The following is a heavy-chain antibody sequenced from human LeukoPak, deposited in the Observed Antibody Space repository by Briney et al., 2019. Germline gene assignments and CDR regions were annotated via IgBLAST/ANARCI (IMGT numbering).Heavy chain of an antibody. V-gene: IGHV3-21*01. Sequence: GGSLRLSCAASGFTFSSYSMNWVRQAPGKGLEWVSSIGSTSNYIFYADSVKGRFTISRDNAKNSLYLQMNSLRAEDTAVYYCARDFHRRYYDSSGYNAFDIWGQGTMVTVSS. D-gene: IGHD3-22*01. J-gene: IGHJ3*02. CDR2: IGSTSNYI. CDR3: ARDFHRRYYDSSGYNAFDI. CDR1: GFTFSSYS.